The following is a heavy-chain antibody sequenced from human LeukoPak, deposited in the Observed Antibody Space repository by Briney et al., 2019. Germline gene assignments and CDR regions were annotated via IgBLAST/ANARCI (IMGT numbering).Heavy chain of an antibody. D-gene: IGHD3-22*01. Sequence: ASVKVSFKASGYTFTGYYMHWVRQAPGQGLEWMGWINPNSGGTNYAQKFQGRVTMTRDTSISTAYMELSRLRSDDTVVYYCARIHGDYDSSGYYYAYWGQGTLVTVSS. J-gene: IGHJ4*02. CDR2: INPNSGGT. V-gene: IGHV1-2*02. CDR1: GYTFTGYY. CDR3: ARIHGDYDSSGYYYAY.